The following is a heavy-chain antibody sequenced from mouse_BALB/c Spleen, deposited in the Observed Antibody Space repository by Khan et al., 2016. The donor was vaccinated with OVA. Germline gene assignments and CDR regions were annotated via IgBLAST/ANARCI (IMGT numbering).Heavy chain of an antibody. CDR2: IPYSGFT. CDR3: ARGNYYGYYFDY. J-gene: IGHJ2*01. CDR1: GYSITSGYA. V-gene: IGHV3-2*02. D-gene: IGHD1-1*01. Sequence: EVQLQESGPGLVKPSQSLSLTCTVTGYSITSGYARNWIRQPPGNKLEWMGYIPYSGFTSYTPSLKSRTSITRDTSKNQFFLQLNSVTTEDTSTDYCARGNYYGYYFDYWGQGTTLTVSS.